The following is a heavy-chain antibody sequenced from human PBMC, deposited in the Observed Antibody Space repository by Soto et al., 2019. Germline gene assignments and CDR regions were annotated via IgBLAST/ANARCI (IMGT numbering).Heavy chain of an antibody. J-gene: IGHJ4*02. D-gene: IGHD2-15*01. V-gene: IGHV3-11*01. Sequence: VGSLRLSCVASGFTFGDYYMSWVRLTPGKGLEWLSYISGSGSNLHYADSVKGRFTSSRDNAKNSLFLQMNSLTAEDTAVYYCVRDRLRKAVSYYFHSWGQGTLVTVSS. CDR3: VRDRLRKAVSYYFHS. CDR2: ISGSGSNL. CDR1: GFTFGDYY.